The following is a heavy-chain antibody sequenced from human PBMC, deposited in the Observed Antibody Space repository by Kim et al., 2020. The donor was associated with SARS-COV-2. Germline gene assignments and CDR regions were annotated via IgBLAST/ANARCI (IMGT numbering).Heavy chain of an antibody. D-gene: IGHD4-17*01. Sequence: GGSLRLSCAASGFTFSSYAMSWVRQAPGKGLEWVSVIYSGGSSTYYADSVKGRFTISRDNSKNTLYLQMNSLRAEDTAVYYCAKTIGDYGTRVFDYWGQGTLVTVSS. CDR2: IYSGGSST. CDR1: GFTFSSYA. J-gene: IGHJ4*02. V-gene: IGHV3-23*03. CDR3: AKTIGDYGTRVFDY.